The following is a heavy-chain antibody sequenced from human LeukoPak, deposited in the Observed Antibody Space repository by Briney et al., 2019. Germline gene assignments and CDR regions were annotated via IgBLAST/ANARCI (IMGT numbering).Heavy chain of an antibody. CDR3: ARLDDFWSGYYQEY. V-gene: IGHV4-34*01. CDR1: GGSFSGYY. D-gene: IGHD3-3*01. Sequence: SETLSLTCAVYGGSFSGYYWSWIRQPPGKGLEWIGEINHSGSTNYNPSLKSRVTISVDTSKNQFSLKLSSVTAADTAVYYCARLDDFWSGYYQEYWGQGTLVTVSS. J-gene: IGHJ4*02. CDR2: INHSGST.